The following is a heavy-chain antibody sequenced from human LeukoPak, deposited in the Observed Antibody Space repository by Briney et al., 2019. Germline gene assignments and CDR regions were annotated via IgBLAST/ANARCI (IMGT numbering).Heavy chain of an antibody. Sequence: GASLKDSCKHSADTLSGDDVHSGRQAPRQGLEWLGWMSPDDGFTGYVENFRSTLTMTPDTTTNTIFMELSGLKSEDTAVNYCATESAITVSGVVFHYFDPWGQGTLVTVSS. J-gene: IGHJ5*02. CDR3: ATESAITVSGVVFHYFDP. CDR1: ADTLSGDD. D-gene: IGHD3-3*01. CDR2: MSPDDGFT. V-gene: IGHV1-8*01.